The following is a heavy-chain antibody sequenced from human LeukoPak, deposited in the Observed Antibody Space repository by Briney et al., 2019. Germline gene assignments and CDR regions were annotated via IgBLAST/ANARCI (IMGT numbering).Heavy chain of an antibody. V-gene: IGHV3-48*03. D-gene: IGHD1-26*01. Sequence: GSLRLSCAASGFTFSTYEMNWVRQAPGKGLEWVSYISSCASTIYYADAVKGRFTISRDNAKNSLYLQMNSLRAEDTAVYYCARLSETDYWGQGTLVTVSS. CDR3: ARLSETDY. CDR2: ISSCASTI. CDR1: GFTFSTYE. J-gene: IGHJ4*02.